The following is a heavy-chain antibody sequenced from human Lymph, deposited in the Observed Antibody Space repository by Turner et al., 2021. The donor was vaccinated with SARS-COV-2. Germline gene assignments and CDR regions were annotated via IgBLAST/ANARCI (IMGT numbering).Heavy chain of an antibody. CDR3: ARDMGGFTDY. CDR1: GFTFSNYA. D-gene: IGHD5-12*01. V-gene: IGHV3-30-3*01. J-gene: IGHJ4*02. Sequence: QVQLVESGGGVVQPGRSLRLSCAASGFTFSNYAMHWVRQAPGKGLEWVALISYDGSNKYYADSVKGRFTISRDNSKNTLYLQMNSLRADDTAVYYCARDMGGFTDYWGQGTLVTVSS. CDR2: ISYDGSNK.